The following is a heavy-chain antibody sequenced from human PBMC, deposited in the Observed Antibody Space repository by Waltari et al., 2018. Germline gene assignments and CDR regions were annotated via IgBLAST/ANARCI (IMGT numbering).Heavy chain of an antibody. CDR2: ISGDGGST. CDR1: GFTFDDYA. V-gene: IGHV3-43*02. Sequence: EVQLVESGGGVVQPGGSLRLSCAASGFTFDDYAMHWVCQAPGKGLECVSLISGDGGSTYYADSVKGRFTISRDNSKNSLYLQMNSLRTEDTALYYCAKDLVSSSWYENYYYYGMDVWGQGTTVTVSS. J-gene: IGHJ6*02. CDR3: AKDLVSSSWYENYYYYGMDV. D-gene: IGHD6-13*01.